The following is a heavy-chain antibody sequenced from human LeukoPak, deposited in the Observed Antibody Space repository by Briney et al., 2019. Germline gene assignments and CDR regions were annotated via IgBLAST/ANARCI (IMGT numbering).Heavy chain of an antibody. CDR2: ISYDGSNR. CDR1: GFTFSSYA. J-gene: IGHJ4*02. CDR3: AREGSTSFGDGTPFFDY. D-gene: IGHD3-10*01. V-gene: IGHV3-30*04. Sequence: SGGSLRLSCAASGFTFSSYAMHWVRQAPGKGLEWVAVISYDGSNRYYADSVKGRFTISRDNSKNTLYLQMNSLRAEDTAVYYCAREGSTSFGDGTPFFDYWGQGTLVTVSS.